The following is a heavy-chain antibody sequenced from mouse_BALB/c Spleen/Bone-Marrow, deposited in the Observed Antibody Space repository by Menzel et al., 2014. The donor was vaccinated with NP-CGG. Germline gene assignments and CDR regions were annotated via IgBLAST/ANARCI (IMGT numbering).Heavy chain of an antibody. V-gene: IGHV14-3*02. D-gene: IGHD1-1*01. CDR3: ARNYGSSLDY. Sequence: EVQLQQSGAEIVKPGASVKSSCTTSGFNIEDSYIYWMKQRPEQGLEWIGRIDPANGNTKYDPKFQGKATITVDTSSATAYLQLSRLTSEDTAVYYCARNYGSSLDYWGQGTTLTVYS. J-gene: IGHJ2*01. CDR1: GFNIEDSY. CDR2: IDPANGNT.